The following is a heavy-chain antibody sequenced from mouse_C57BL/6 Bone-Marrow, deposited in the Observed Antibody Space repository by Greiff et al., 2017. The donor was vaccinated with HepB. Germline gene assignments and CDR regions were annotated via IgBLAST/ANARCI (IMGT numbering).Heavy chain of an antibody. Sequence: EVQGVESGAELVRPGASVKLSCTASGFNIKDDCMHWVKQRPEQGLEWIGWIDPENGDTEYASKFQGKATITADTSSNTAYLQLSSLTSEDTAVYYCTTIHYAMDYWGQGTSVTVSS. CDR1: GFNIKDDC. V-gene: IGHV14-4*01. J-gene: IGHJ4*01. CDR2: IDPENGDT. CDR3: TTIHYAMDY.